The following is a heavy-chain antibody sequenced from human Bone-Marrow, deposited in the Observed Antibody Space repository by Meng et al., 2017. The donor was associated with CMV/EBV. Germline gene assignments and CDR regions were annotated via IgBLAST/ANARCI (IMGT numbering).Heavy chain of an antibody. CDR1: GGSISSSNW. CDR3: AREARGHCSSTSCSPSDSFDI. CDR2: IYHSGST. V-gene: IGHV4-4*02. J-gene: IGHJ3*02. Sequence: SETLSLSCAVSGGSISSSNWWSWVRQPPGKGLEWIGEIYHSGSTNYNPSLKSRVTISVDKSKNQFSLKLSSVTAADTAVYYCAREARGHCSSTSCSPSDSFDIWGQGTMVTVSS. D-gene: IGHD2-2*01.